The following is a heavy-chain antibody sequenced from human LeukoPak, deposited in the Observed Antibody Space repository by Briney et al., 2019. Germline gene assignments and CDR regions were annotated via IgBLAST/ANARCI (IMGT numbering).Heavy chain of an antibody. D-gene: IGHD6-13*01. CDR2: VSGSGDST. CDR1: GFSFSSYA. CDR3: AKATYSSSWNLYFDY. Sequence: GGSLRLSCATSGFSFSSYAMSWVRQAPGKGLEWVSSVSGSGDSTYYADSVKGRFTISRDNSKNTQYLQMNSLRAEDTAVYHCAKATYSSSWNLYFDYWGQGTLVTVSS. J-gene: IGHJ4*02. V-gene: IGHV3-23*01.